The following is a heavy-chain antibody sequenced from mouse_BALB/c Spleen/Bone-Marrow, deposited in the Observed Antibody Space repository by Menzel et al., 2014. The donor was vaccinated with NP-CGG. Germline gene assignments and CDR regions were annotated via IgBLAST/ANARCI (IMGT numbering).Heavy chain of an antibody. V-gene: IGHV1-54*01. CDR2: INPGSGGT. CDR3: AKEKGKDAMDY. Sequence: VQLVESGAELVRPGTSVKVSCKASGYAFTNYLIEWVKQRPGQGLEWIGVINPGSGGTNYNEKFKGKATLTADKSSSTAYMQLSKLTSDDSAVYFCAKEKGKDAMDYWGQGTSVTVSS. D-gene: IGHD2-1*01. J-gene: IGHJ4*01. CDR1: GYAFTNYL.